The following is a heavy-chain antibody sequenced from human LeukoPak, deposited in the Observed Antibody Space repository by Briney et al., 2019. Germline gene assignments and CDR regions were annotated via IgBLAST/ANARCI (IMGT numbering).Heavy chain of an antibody. CDR2: ISNTGGST. V-gene: IGHV3-23*01. Sequence: GGSLRLSCAASGFTFISYAMSWVRQAPGKGLEWVSGISNTGGSTYYADFVKGRFTISRDNSKNTLYLQMNSLRAEDTAVYYCAFVGHGDNPRVYWGQGTLVTVSS. CDR3: AFVGHGDNPRVY. D-gene: IGHD4-23*01. CDR1: GFTFISYA. J-gene: IGHJ4*02.